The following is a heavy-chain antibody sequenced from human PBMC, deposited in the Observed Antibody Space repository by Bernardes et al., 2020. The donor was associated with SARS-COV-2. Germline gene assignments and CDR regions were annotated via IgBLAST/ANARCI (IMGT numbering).Heavy chain of an antibody. J-gene: IGHJ5*02. D-gene: IGHD3-10*01. CDR2: IYYSGST. Sequence: SETLSLTCTVSGGSISSYYWSWIRQPPGKGLERNGYIYYSGSTNYNPSLKSRVTISVDTSKNQFSLKLSSVTAADTAVYYCARVTRGGLLWFGELLFGHPNWFDPWGQGTLVTVSS. V-gene: IGHV4-59*01. CDR3: ARVTRGGLLWFGELLFGHPNWFDP. CDR1: GGSISSYY.